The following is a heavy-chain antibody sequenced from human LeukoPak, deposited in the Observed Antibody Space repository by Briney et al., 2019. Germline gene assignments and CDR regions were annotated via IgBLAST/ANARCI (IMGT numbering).Heavy chain of an antibody. CDR2: IIVGSGNT. D-gene: IGHD3/OR15-3a*01. V-gene: IGHV1-58*02. Sequence: GASVKVSCTVSGFDFITSVMQWVRQARGQRLEWMGEIIVGSGNTKYAQKFQQRVTITRDRATNTVYTELSSLRSEDTAIYYCAPEGGPGLGGNWFDPWGQGTLVTVSS. J-gene: IGHJ5*02. CDR3: APEGGPGLGGNWFDP. CDR1: GFDFITSV.